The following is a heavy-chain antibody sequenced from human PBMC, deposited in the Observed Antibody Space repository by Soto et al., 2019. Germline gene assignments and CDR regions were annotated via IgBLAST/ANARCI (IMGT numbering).Heavy chain of an antibody. D-gene: IGHD3-3*01. CDR1: GFTVSSNY. CDR2: IYSGGST. CDR3: AGGVSIFGGLNWFDP. J-gene: IGHJ5*02. Sequence: GGSLRLSCAASGFTVSSNYMSWVRQAPGKGLEWVSVIYSGGSTYYADSVKGRFPISRHNSKNTLYLQMNSLRAEDTAVYYCAGGVSIFGGLNWFDPWGQGTLVTVSS. V-gene: IGHV3-53*04.